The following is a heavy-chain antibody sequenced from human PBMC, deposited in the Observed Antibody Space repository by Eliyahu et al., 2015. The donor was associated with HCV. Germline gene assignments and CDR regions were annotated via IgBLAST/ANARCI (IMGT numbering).Heavy chain of an antibody. D-gene: IGHD6-19*01. CDR2: ISSSSSYI. CDR3: ARLSIAVAPWAFDI. J-gene: IGHJ3*02. Sequence: VSSISSSSSYIYYADSVKGRFTISRDNAKNSLYLQMNSLRAEDTAVYYCARLSIAVAPWAFDIWGQGTMVTVSS. V-gene: IGHV3-21*01.